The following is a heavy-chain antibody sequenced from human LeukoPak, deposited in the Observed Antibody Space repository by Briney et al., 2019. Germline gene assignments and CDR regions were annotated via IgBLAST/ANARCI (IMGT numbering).Heavy chain of an antibody. D-gene: IGHD2-15*01. V-gene: IGHV3-48*04. CDR2: ISTSGSRI. CDR1: GFTFSSYS. CDR3: AKIRSGAPYYFDY. J-gene: IGHJ4*02. Sequence: GGSLRLSCAASGFTFSSYSMNWVRQTPGRGLEWVSYISTSGSRIDYADSVKGRFTISRDNAKNSLYLQMNSLRAEDTAVYYCAKIRSGAPYYFDYWGQGTLVTVSS.